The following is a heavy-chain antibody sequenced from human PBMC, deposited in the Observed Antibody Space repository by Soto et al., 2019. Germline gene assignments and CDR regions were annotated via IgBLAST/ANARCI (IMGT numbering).Heavy chain of an antibody. CDR1: GFTFSSYS. D-gene: IGHD6-19*01. J-gene: IGHJ4*02. CDR2: ISSSSSTI. Sequence: PGGSLRLSCAASGFTFSSYSKNWVRQAPGKGLEWVSYISSSSSTIYYADSVKGRFTISRDNAKNTLYLQMHSLRAEDTAVYYCAKAPSSGWPYYFDYWGQGTLVTVSS. CDR3: AKAPSSGWPYYFDY. V-gene: IGHV3-48*01.